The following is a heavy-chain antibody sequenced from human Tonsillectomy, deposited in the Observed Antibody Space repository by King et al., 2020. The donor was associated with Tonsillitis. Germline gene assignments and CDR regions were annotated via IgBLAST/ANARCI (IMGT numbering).Heavy chain of an antibody. J-gene: IGHJ4*02. CDR3: AKEGAGPFDS. CDR2: LSYDGGNK. V-gene: IGHV3-30*18. D-gene: IGHD1-14*01. Sequence: VQLVESGGGVVQPGGSLRLSCEASGFIFKSFGMHWVRQAPGKGLEWVASLSYDGGNKYYAESVKGRCTISRDNSEHTLSLQMNSLRGEDTAIYYCAKEGAGPFDSWGQGTLVTVSA. CDR1: GFIFKSFG.